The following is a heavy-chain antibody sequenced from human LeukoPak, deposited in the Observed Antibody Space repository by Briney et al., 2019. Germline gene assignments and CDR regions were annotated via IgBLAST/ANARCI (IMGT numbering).Heavy chain of an antibody. J-gene: IGHJ4*02. CDR1: GGSISSYY. Sequence: KPSKTLSLTCTVSGGSISSYYWSWIRQPAGMGLEWIGRIYSSGSTSYNPSLKSRVTMSVDTSKNQVSLKLTSATAADTAMYHCARVYQSSGISSGCFDYWGQGTLVTVSS. CDR3: ARVYQSSGISSGCFDY. D-gene: IGHD4-23*01. V-gene: IGHV4-4*07. CDR2: IYSSGST.